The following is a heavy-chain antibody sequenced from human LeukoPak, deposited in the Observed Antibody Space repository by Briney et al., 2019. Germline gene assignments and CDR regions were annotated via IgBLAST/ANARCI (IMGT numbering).Heavy chain of an antibody. V-gene: IGHV3-11*04. Sequence: GGSLRLSCAASGFTFSDYYMSWIRQAPGKGLEWGSYISSSGSTIYYADSVKGRFTIHRDNAKNSLYLQMNSLRAEDMAVYDCARDTWYIDLWGRGTPVIGSS. CDR2: ISSSGSTI. CDR3: ARDTWYIDL. J-gene: IGHJ2*01. CDR1: GFTFSDYY.